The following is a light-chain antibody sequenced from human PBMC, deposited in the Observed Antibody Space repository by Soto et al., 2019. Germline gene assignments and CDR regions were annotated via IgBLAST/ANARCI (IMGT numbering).Light chain of an antibody. CDR2: DVS. J-gene: IGLJ1*01. Sequence: QSALTQPASVSGSPGQSITISCTGTISDVGGYNYVSWYQQHPGKAPKLMIFDVSNRHSGVSNRFSGSTSGYTASLTISGLQAEDEADYYCSSYTSSSTYVFGPGTKLTVL. V-gene: IGLV2-14*03. CDR1: ISDVGGYNY. CDR3: SSYTSSSTYV.